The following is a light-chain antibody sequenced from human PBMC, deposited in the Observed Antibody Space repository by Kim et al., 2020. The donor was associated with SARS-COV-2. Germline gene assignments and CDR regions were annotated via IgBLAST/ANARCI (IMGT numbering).Light chain of an antibody. V-gene: IGKV1-33*01. Sequence: DIQMTQSPSSLSASVGDRVTITCQASQDISNYLNWYQQKPGKAPKLLIYDASNLETGVPSRFSGSGSGTDFTFTISSLQPEDIATYYCQQYDNLPRFGPLTKVDIK. CDR3: QQYDNLPR. CDR1: QDISNY. J-gene: IGKJ3*01. CDR2: DAS.